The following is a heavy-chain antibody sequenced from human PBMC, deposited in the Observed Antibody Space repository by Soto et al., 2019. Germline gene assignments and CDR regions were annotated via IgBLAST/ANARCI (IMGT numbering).Heavy chain of an antibody. CDR1: GGTFSSYA. J-gene: IGHJ6*02. Sequence: GASVKVSCKASGGTFSSYAISWVRQAPGQGLEWMGGIIPIFGTANYAQKFQGRVTVTADKSTSTAYMELSSLRSEDTAVYYCAAQGSIAAAGRYGMDVWGQGTTVTVSS. V-gene: IGHV1-69*06. CDR3: AAQGSIAAAGRYGMDV. CDR2: IIPIFGTA. D-gene: IGHD6-13*01.